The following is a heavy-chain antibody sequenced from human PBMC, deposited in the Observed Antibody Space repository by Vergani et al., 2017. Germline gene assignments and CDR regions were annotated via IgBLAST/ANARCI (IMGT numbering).Heavy chain of an antibody. D-gene: IGHD1-26*01. CDR3: ARSNSGSYYYYYYMDV. Sequence: QLQLQESGPGLVKPSETLSLTCTVSGGSISSSSYYWGWIRQPPGKGLEWFGSIYYSGSTYYNPSLKSRVTISVDTPKNQFSLNLRSVTAADTAVYYCARSNSGSYYYYYYMDVWGKGTTVTVSS. CDR2: IYYSGST. CDR1: GGSISSSSYY. V-gene: IGHV4-39*01. J-gene: IGHJ6*03.